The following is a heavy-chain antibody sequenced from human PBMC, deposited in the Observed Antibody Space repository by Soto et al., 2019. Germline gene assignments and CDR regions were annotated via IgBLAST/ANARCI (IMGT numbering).Heavy chain of an antibody. Sequence: GASVKVSCKASGYTFTSYDINWVRQATGQGLEWMGWMNPNSGNTGYAQKFQGRVTMTRNTSISTAYMELSSLRSEDTAVYYCARGRRKAAAGNYYYYMDVWGKGTTVTVSS. CDR1: GYTFTSYD. CDR3: ARGRRKAAAGNYYYYMDV. CDR2: MNPNSGNT. D-gene: IGHD6-13*01. J-gene: IGHJ6*03. V-gene: IGHV1-8*01.